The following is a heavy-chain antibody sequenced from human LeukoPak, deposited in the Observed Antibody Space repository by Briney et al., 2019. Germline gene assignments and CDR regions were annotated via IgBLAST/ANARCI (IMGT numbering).Heavy chain of an antibody. D-gene: IGHD3-16*01. CDR2: INPNSGGT. V-gene: IGHV1-2*02. CDR1: GYTFSGYY. CDR3: SMGVNPVPVLN. J-gene: IGHJ4*02. Sequence: ASVKVSCTASGYTFSGYYMHWVRQAPGQGLEWMGWINPNSGGTNYEKKLQGRVTITRDTSISTAYMELSRLRSDDTAVYYCSMGVNPVPVLNWGQRTLVTVSS.